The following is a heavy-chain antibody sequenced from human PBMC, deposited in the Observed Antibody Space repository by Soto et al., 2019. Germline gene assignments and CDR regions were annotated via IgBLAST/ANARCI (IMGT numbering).Heavy chain of an antibody. D-gene: IGHD3-10*01. V-gene: IGHV1-69*01. Sequence: QMQLMQSGAEVKKPGSSVKVSCKASGGTFGNLGISWLRQAPGQGLEWMGGTIPIFDTPHYAEKFRDRITVTADATSTAYMERTSLSSEDTATYYCARDREDGSGTKYNWFDSWGQGALVSVSS. CDR2: TIPIFDTP. CDR3: ARDREDGSGTKYNWFDS. CDR1: GGTFGNLG. J-gene: IGHJ5*01.